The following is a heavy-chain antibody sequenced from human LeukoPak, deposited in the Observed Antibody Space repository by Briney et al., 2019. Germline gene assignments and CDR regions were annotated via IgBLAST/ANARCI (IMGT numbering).Heavy chain of an antibody. J-gene: IGHJ6*02. CDR2: INSDGSSI. CDR1: GFTFSSHW. Sequence: GGSLRLSCAASGFTFSSHWMHWVRQAPGKGLVWVSRINSDGSSISYADSVKGRFTISRDNSKNTLYLQMNSLRAEDTAVYYCAREEQYYDFWSGYPNYYYYYGMDVWGQGTTVTVSS. D-gene: IGHD3-3*01. V-gene: IGHV3-74*01. CDR3: AREEQYYDFWSGYPNYYYYYGMDV.